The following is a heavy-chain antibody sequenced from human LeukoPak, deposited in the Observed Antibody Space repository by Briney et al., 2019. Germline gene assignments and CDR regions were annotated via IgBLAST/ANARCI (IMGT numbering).Heavy chain of an antibody. V-gene: IGHV3-30*14. CDR3: ARGPSGYHNT. J-gene: IGHJ4*02. CDR2: ISYDGSNK. D-gene: IGHD5-12*01. CDR1: GFTFGSYA. Sequence: PGGSLRLSCAASGFTFGSYAMHWVRQAPGKGLEWVAVISYDGSNKYYADSVKGRFTISRDNSKNTLYLQMNSLRAEDTAVYYCARGPSGYHNTGGQGTLVTVSS.